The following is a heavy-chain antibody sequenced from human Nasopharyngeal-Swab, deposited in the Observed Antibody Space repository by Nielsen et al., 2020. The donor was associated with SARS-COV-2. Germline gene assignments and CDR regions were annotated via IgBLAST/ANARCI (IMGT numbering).Heavy chain of an antibody. Sequence: GESLKISCAASGFTFSSYWMHWVRQAPGKGQVWVSRINSDGSSTSYADSVKGRFTISRDNAKNTLYLQMNSLRAEDTAVYYCARVPGYSYGFGYWGQGTLVTVSS. J-gene: IGHJ4*02. CDR3: ARVPGYSYGFGY. CDR1: GFTFSSYW. V-gene: IGHV3-74*01. CDR2: INSDGSST. D-gene: IGHD5-18*01.